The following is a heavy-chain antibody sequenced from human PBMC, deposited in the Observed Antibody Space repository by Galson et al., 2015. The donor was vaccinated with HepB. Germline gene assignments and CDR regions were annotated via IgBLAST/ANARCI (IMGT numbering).Heavy chain of an antibody. CDR2: IYSGGNT. V-gene: IGHV3-53*01. Sequence: SLGLSCAASGFTVSSSYMSWVRQAPGKGLEWVSIIYSGGNTYYADSVKGRFTISRDNSKNTLYLQMNSLRADDTAAYYCARAKSYYDSSGYFFDNWGQGTLVTVSS. J-gene: IGHJ4*02. CDR1: GFTVSSSY. D-gene: IGHD3-22*01. CDR3: ARAKSYYDSSGYFFDN.